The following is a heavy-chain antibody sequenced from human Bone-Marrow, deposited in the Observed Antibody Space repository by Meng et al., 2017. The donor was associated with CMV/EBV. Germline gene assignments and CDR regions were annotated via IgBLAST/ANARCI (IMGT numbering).Heavy chain of an antibody. J-gene: IGHJ5*02. D-gene: IGHD4-23*01. V-gene: IGHV3-48*03. Sequence: GESLKISCAASGFTFSSYEMNWVRQAPGKGLEWVSYISSSGSTIYYADSVKGRFTISRDNAKNSLYLQMNSPRAEDTAVYYCARESYYGGNPSQDLWGQGTLVTVSS. CDR1: GFTFSSYE. CDR2: ISSSGSTI. CDR3: ARESYYGGNPSQDL.